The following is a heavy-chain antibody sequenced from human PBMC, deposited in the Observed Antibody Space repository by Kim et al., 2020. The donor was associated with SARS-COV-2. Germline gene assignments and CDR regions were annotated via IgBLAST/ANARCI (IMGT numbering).Heavy chain of an antibody. V-gene: IGHV5-51*01. CDR3: ARLASHSSSTEFDY. D-gene: IGHD6-6*01. Sequence: YSPSFHGQVTISADKSISTAYLQWSNLKASDTAMYYCARLASHSSSTEFDYWGQGTLVTVSS. J-gene: IGHJ4*02.